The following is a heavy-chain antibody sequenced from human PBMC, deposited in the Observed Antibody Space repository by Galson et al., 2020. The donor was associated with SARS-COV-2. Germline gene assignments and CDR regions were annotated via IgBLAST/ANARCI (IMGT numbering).Heavy chain of an antibody. J-gene: IGHJ6*02. CDR3: AKDFYSGYGDYYYHGIDI. V-gene: IGHV3-33*06. CDR2: IWYDGSNK. D-gene: IGHD5-12*01. Sequence: TGWSLRLSCAASGFNFSSYGMHWVRQAPGKGLEWVAVIWYDGSNKYYADSVKGRFTISRDNSKNTLYLQMNSLRAEDTAVYYCAKDFYSGYGDYYYHGIDIWGQGTTVAVSS. CDR1: GFNFSSYG.